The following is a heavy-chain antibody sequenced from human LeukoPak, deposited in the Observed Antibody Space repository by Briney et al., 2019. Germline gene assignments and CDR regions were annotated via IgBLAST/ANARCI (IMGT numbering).Heavy chain of an antibody. Sequence: PGGSLRLSCAASGFTFSSYAMSWVRQAPGKGLEWVSAISGSGGSTYYADSVKGRFTISRDNSKNTLYLQMNSLRAEDTAVYYCAGARITIFGVVTKTFDYWGQGTLVTVSS. V-gene: IGHV3-23*01. J-gene: IGHJ4*02. CDR2: ISGSGGST. CDR3: AGARITIFGVVTKTFDY. D-gene: IGHD3-3*01. CDR1: GFTFSSYA.